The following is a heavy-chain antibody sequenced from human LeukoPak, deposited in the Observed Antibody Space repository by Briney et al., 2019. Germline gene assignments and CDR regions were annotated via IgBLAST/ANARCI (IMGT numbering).Heavy chain of an antibody. J-gene: IGHJ4*02. CDR1: GGSFSGYY. CDR3: ARRSEVGATYYFDY. V-gene: IGHV4-34*01. D-gene: IGHD1-26*01. CDR2: INHSGST. Sequence: SETLSLTCAVYGGSFSGYYWSWIRQPPGKGLEWIGEINHSGSTYYNPSLKSRVTISVDTSKNQFSLKLSSVTAADTAVYYCARRSEVGATYYFDYWGQGTLVTVSS.